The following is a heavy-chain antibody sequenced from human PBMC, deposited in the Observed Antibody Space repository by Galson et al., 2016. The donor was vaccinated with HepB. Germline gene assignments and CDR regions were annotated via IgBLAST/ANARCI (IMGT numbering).Heavy chain of an antibody. CDR3: ARLEGSWGAYSGTDV. Sequence: SETLSLTCTVSGGSISSTKYFWNWIRQSPGKGLEWIGSSHSSGSMYYNPSLKSRVRMSADTSKNEFSLTVISVTAADTAVYYCARLEGSWGAYSGTDVWGQGTTVTVSS. CDR1: GGSISSTKYF. J-gene: IGHJ6*02. D-gene: IGHD6-13*01. CDR2: SHSSGSM. V-gene: IGHV4-39*01.